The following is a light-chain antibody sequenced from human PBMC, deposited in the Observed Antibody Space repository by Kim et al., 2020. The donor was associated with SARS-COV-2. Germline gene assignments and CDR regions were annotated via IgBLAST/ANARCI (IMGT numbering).Light chain of an antibody. CDR3: CSYAGSYV. CDR1: SSDVGGYNY. J-gene: IGLJ1*01. V-gene: IGLV2-11*01. Sequence: QSALTQPRSVSGSPGQSVTISCTGTSSDVGGYNYVSWYQQHPGKAPKLMIYDVSKRPSGVPDRFSGSKSGNTASLTISGLQAEDEADYYCCSYAGSYVFGTGTKGHRP. CDR2: DVS.